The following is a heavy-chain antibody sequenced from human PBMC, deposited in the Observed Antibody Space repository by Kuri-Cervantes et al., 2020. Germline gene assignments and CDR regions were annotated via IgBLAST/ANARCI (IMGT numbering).Heavy chain of an antibody. CDR1: GESFSGYY. D-gene: IGHD5-24*01. Sequence: SETLSLTCAVYGESFSGYYWSWIRQPPGKGLEWIGEINHSGSTNYNPSLKSRVTISVDTSKNQFSLKLSSVTAADTAVYYCASAQERWLHYWYFDLWGRGTLVTVSS. CDR2: INHSGST. V-gene: IGHV4-34*01. J-gene: IGHJ2*01. CDR3: ASAQERWLHYWYFDL.